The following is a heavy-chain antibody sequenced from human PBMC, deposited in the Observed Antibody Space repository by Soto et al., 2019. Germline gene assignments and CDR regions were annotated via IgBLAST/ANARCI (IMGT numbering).Heavy chain of an antibody. D-gene: IGHD6-19*01. J-gene: IGHJ6*03. CDR3: AKDPGSSAWYPGYNYYYYMDV. V-gene: IGHV3-23*01. Sequence: EVQLLESGGGLVQPGGSLRLSCEGSGFTFRSYAMSWVRQVPGKGLEWVSAIGNSGTRTYYVDSVKGRFTISRDNSKNTLFLQMNGMRVEDTAVYYCAKDPGSSAWYPGYNYYYYMDVWGKGTKVLVSS. CDR1: GFTFRSYA. CDR2: IGNSGTRT.